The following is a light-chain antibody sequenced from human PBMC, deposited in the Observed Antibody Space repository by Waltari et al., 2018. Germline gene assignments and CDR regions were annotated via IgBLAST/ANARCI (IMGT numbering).Light chain of an antibody. J-gene: IGKJ2*01. Sequence: EIVLTQSPGTRSLYPGERATLSCRASQSVSSTSLGWYQQKPGQAPRLLIYGASRRATGTPDRFSGSGSGTDFTLTINRLEPEDFAMYYCQQYGTSPYTFGQGAKLEIK. CDR2: GAS. V-gene: IGKV3-20*01. CDR3: QQYGTSPYT. CDR1: QSVSSTS.